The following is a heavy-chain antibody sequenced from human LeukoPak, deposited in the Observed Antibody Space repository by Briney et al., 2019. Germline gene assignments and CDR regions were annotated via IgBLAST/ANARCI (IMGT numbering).Heavy chain of an antibody. CDR2: IKSKTDGGTT. CDR1: GFTFSNAW. Sequence: GGSLRLSCAASGFTFSNAWMSWVRQAPGKGLEWVGRIKSKTDGGTTDYAAPVKGRFTISRDDSKNTLYLQMNSLKTEDTAVYYCTTSIAARPDYFDYWGQGTLVTVSS. CDR3: TTSIAARPDYFDY. V-gene: IGHV3-15*01. J-gene: IGHJ4*02. D-gene: IGHD6-6*01.